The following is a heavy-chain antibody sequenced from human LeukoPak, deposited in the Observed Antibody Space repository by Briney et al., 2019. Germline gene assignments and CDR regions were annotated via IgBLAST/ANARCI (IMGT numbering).Heavy chain of an antibody. D-gene: IGHD3-10*01. Sequence: SETLSLTCTVSGDSISSGDYYWSWIRQPPGKGLEWFGYIHYSGTTYYNPSLKSRFTISVDSSKNQFSLKLNSVTAADTAVFYCARERWFGELSPGYAFDMWGQGTMVTVSS. CDR2: IHYSGTT. V-gene: IGHV4-30-4*01. CDR3: ARERWFGELSPGYAFDM. CDR1: GDSISSGDYY. J-gene: IGHJ3*02.